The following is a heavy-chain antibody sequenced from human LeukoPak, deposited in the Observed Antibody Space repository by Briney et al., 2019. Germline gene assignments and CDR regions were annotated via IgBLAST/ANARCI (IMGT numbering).Heavy chain of an antibody. V-gene: IGHV3-9*01. D-gene: IGHD5-12*01. CDR3: ARKWLRYDY. Sequence: GGSLRLSCAASGFTFDDYAMHWVRQAPGKGLEWVSGISWNSGRIGYADSVKGRFTISRDNAKNSLYLQMNSLRAEDTAVYYCARKWLRYDYWGQGTLVTVSS. CDR1: GFTFDDYA. CDR2: ISWNSGRI. J-gene: IGHJ4*02.